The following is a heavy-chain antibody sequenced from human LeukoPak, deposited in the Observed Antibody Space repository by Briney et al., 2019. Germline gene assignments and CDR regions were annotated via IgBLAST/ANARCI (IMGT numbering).Heavy chain of an antibody. CDR2: INHSGGT. J-gene: IGHJ4*02. CDR3: ARDQGPVDY. CDR1: GGSFSSYY. V-gene: IGHV4-34*01. Sequence: SETLSLTCAVYGGSFSSYYWGWIRQPPGKGLEWIGEINHSGGTNNNPSLKSRVTISVDTPKNQFSLRLSSVTAADTAVYYCARDQGPVDYWGQGTLVTVSS.